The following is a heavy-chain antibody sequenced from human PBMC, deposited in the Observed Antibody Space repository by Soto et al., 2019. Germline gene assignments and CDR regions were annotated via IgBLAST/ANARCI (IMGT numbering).Heavy chain of an antibody. CDR3: GIELIVGPAEYFQH. J-gene: IGHJ1*01. V-gene: IGHV3-7*01. D-gene: IGHD3-3*01. Sequence: EVLLVESGGGLVKPGGSLRLSCAASGFTFSNSWMSLVRQAPGKGLGWVANINRDGSAIHYLDSVTGRFTILRDNAKNSLFLQMNSRRAEDTAIYFCGIELIVGPAEYFQHWGQGTLVTVSS. CDR1: GFTFSNSW. CDR2: INRDGSAI.